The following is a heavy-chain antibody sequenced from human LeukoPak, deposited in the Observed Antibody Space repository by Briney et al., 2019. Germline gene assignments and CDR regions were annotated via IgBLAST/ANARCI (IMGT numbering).Heavy chain of an antibody. CDR3: ARCKKNYYDSSGYHGDWFDS. D-gene: IGHD3-22*01. V-gene: IGHV4-39*01. CDR2: IYYSGST. CDR1: GGSISSSSYY. Sequence: SETLSLTCTVSGGSISSSSYYWGWIRQPPGKGLEWIGSIYYSGSTYYNPSLKSRVTISVDTSKNQFSLNLSSVTAADTAAYYCARCKKNYYDSSGYHGDWFDSWGQGTLVTVSS. J-gene: IGHJ5*01.